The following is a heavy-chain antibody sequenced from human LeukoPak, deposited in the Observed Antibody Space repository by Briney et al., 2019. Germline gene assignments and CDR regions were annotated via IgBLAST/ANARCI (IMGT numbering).Heavy chain of an antibody. CDR3: AGDLLTNRLFYYYGMDV. Sequence: SETLSLSCTVSGVSISRYYWSWLRQPAGKGLEWIGRIYTSGSHNYNPYIKSAVTVSVATSNNQFSLKLSSVTATDTAVYYCAGDLLTNRLFYYYGMDVWGQGTTVTVSS. V-gene: IGHV4-4*07. CDR1: GVSISRYY. J-gene: IGHJ6*02. CDR2: IYTSGSH. D-gene: IGHD2-2*01.